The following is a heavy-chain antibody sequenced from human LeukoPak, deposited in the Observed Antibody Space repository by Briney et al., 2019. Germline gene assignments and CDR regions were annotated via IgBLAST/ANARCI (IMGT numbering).Heavy chain of an antibody. CDR1: GGTFSSYA. D-gene: IGHD3-10*01. V-gene: IGHV1-69*05. J-gene: IGHJ4*02. CDR2: IIPIFGTA. Sequence: ASVKVSCKASGGTFSSYAISWVRQAPGQGLEWMGGIIPIFGTANYAQKFQGRVTITTDESTSTAYMELSSLRSEDTAVYYCVRAYTVRGVITLDYWGQGTLVTVSS. CDR3: VRAYTVRGVITLDY.